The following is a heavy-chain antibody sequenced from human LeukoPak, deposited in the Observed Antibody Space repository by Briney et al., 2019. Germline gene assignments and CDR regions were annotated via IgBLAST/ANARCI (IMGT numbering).Heavy chain of an antibody. CDR2: IYHSGST. CDR1: GGSISSYY. Sequence: SETLSLTCTVSGGSISSYYWSWIRQPPGTGLEWIGYIYHSGSTNYNPSLKSRVTMSVDTSKNQFSLKLSSVTAADPAVYYCASLVGSPPYWGQGTLVTVSS. D-gene: IGHD1-26*01. V-gene: IGHV4-59*01. CDR3: ASLVGSPPY. J-gene: IGHJ4*02.